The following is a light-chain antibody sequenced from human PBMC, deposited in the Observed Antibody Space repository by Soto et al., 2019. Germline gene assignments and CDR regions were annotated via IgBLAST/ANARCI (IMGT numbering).Light chain of an antibody. CDR3: QQYNSYPLT. V-gene: IGKV1-5*01. CDR1: QSISSW. J-gene: IGKJ4*01. CDR2: DAS. Sequence: DIQMTQSPSTLSASVGDRVTITCRASQSISSWLDWYQQRPGKAPKLLIYDASSLESGVPSRFSGSGSGTEFTLTISSLQPDDFATYCCQQYNSYPLTFGGGTKVDI.